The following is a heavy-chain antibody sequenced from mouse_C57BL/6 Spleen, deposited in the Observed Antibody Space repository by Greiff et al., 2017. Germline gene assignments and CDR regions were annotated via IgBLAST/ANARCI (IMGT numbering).Heavy chain of an antibody. Sequence: VHLQQSGAELVKPGASVKISCKASGYAFSSYWMNWVKQRPGKGLEWIGQIYPGDGDTNYNGKFKGKATLTADKSSSTAYMQLSSLTSEDSAVYFCARYYYGDAMDYWGQGTSVTVSS. D-gene: IGHD1-1*01. V-gene: IGHV1-80*01. J-gene: IGHJ4*01. CDR2: IYPGDGDT. CDR3: ARYYYGDAMDY. CDR1: GYAFSSYW.